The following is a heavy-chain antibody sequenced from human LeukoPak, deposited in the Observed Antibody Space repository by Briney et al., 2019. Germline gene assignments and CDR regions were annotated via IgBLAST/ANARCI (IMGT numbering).Heavy chain of an antibody. J-gene: IGHJ4*02. CDR3: AKVRPLTYYYDSSGYLNYYFDY. V-gene: IGHV3-23*01. CDR1: GFTVSDKY. Sequence: TGGSLRLSCEVSGFTVSDKYMSWVRQAPGKGLEWVSAISGSGGSTYYADSVKGRFTISRDNSKNTLYLQMNSLRAEDTAVYYCAKVRPLTYYYDSSGYLNYYFDYWGQGTLVTVSS. CDR2: ISGSGGST. D-gene: IGHD3-22*01.